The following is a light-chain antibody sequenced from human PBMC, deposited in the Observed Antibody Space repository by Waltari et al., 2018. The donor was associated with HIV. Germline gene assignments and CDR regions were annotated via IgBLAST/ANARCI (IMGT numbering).Light chain of an antibody. V-gene: IGLV3-1*01. CDR3: QAWGSTTSGV. CDR1: ELGDKY. CDR2: QDN. J-gene: IGLJ2*01. Sequence: SYEVTQPPSVAVSPGQTASITCSGYELGDKYTCWYQQKPGQSPLLVIYQDNKRPSGIPERFSGSSSGHTATLTISGTLPMDEADYYCQAWGSTTSGVFGRGTKLTGL.